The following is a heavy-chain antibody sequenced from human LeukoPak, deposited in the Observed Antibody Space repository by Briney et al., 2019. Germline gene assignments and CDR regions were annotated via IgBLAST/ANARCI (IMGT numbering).Heavy chain of an antibody. CDR2: IRSKADNDAT. CDR3: AKDAPYYDILTGYYID. Sequence: PGRSLRLSCAASGFTFSGSVLLWVRQASGRGLEWVGRIRSKADNDATAYAASVKGRFTISRDNSKNTLYLQMNSLRAEDTAVYYCAKDAPYYDILTGYYIDWGQGTLVTVSS. V-gene: IGHV3-73*01. CDR1: GFTFSGSV. J-gene: IGHJ4*02. D-gene: IGHD3-9*01.